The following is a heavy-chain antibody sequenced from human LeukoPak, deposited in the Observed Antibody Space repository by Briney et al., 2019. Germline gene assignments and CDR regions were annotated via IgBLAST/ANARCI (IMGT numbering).Heavy chain of an antibody. J-gene: IGHJ5*02. V-gene: IGHV3-30*01. D-gene: IGHD2-15*01. CDR2: ISYDGSKK. Sequence: GGSLRLSCAASGFTFSNYAMHWVRQVPGKGLEWVAVISYDGSKKYYADSVKGRFTISRDNSKNTVYLQMNSQRAEDTALYYCARAAGSWFDPWGQGTLVTVSS. CDR3: ARAAGSWFDP. CDR1: GFTFSNYA.